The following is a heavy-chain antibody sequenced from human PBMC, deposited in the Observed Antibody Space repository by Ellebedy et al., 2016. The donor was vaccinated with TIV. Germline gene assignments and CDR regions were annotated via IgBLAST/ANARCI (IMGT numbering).Heavy chain of an antibody. CDR1: GYGFTSHW. CDR3: ATTTTGWYYVYAADV. J-gene: IGHJ6*02. V-gene: IGHV5-51*06. CDR2: IYPGDSDI. Sequence: GGSLRLSCKGSGYGFTSHWIGWVRQMPGKGLEWMGIIYPGDSDIRYSPSFQGQVTISADKSINTAYLQWSSLRASDTAIYYCATTTTGWYYVYAADVWGQGTTVAVSS. D-gene: IGHD6-19*01.